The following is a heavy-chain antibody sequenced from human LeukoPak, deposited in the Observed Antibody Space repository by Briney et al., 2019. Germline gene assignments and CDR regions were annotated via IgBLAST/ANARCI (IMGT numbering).Heavy chain of an antibody. D-gene: IGHD4-17*01. V-gene: IGHV1-8*03. CDR2: MNPNSGNT. CDR3: ARGQGGDYDLDY. J-gene: IGHJ4*02. Sequence: ASVKVSCKASGYTFTSYDINWVRQATGQGLEWMGWMNPNSGNTGYAQKLQGRVTITRNTSISTAYMELSSLRSEDTAVYYCARGQGGDYDLDYWGQGTLVTVSS. CDR1: GYTFTSYD.